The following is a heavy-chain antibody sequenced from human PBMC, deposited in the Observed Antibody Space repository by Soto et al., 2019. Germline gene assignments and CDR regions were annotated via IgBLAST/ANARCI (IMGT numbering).Heavy chain of an antibody. CDR2: IYNSGVT. CDR3: AKDGSSGSYPYHAY. Sequence: PGGSLRLSCAASGFSVRSSYLSWVRQAPGKGLEWVSVIYNSGVTYYADSVRGRFTISRDNSKNALYLQMNSLRAEYTALYYCAKDGSSGSYPYHAYWGQGTLVTVSS. V-gene: IGHV3-53*01. CDR1: GFSVRSSY. J-gene: IGHJ4*02. D-gene: IGHD1-26*01.